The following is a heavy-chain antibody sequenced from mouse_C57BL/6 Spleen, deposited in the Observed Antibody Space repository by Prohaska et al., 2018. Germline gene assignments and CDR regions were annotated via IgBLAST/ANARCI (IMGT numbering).Heavy chain of an antibody. CDR2: INSDGSAI. CDR1: GFTFSGFW. J-gene: IGHJ1*03. CDR3: MRYGNYWYFDV. D-gene: IGHD2-1*01. Sequence: EVQLLYTGVGLVQPGVSRGLSCEVSGFTFSGFWMSWVRQTPRQTLQWIGDINSDGSAINYAPSIKDRFTIFRDNDKSTLYLQMSNVRSEDTATYFCMRYGNYWYFDVWGTGTTVTVSS. V-gene: IGHV11-2*01.